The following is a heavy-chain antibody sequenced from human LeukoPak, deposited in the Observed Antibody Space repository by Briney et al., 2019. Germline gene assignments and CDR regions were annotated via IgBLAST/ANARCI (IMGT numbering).Heavy chain of an antibody. V-gene: IGHV3-7*01. D-gene: IGHD3-10*02. CDR3: ARLCWGSQLAGFDS. CDR2: MKRDGSEI. Sequence: GGSLRLSCSASGFTFSTYWMSWVRQAPGKGLEWVANMKRDGSEIYYVDSVKGRFTISRDNAKNSLYLQMNSLRAEDTAVYYCARLCWGSQLAGFDSWGQGTLVTVSS. J-gene: IGHJ4*02. CDR1: GFTFSTYW.